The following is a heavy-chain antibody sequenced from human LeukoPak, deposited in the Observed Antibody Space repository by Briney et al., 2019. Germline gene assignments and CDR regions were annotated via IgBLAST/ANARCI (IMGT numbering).Heavy chain of an antibody. CDR2: ISYGGNT. Sequence: SETLSLTCTVSGGSISSGGSYWSWIRQQPGRGLEWLGYISYGGNTYYNPSLKSRAAMSLDTSKNQFSLKLTSVTAADTAVYYCAGRSSGSTWYFDSWGQGTVVTVSP. V-gene: IGHV4-31*03. CDR3: AGRSSGSTWYFDS. D-gene: IGHD6-6*01. J-gene: IGHJ4*02. CDR1: GGSISSGGSY.